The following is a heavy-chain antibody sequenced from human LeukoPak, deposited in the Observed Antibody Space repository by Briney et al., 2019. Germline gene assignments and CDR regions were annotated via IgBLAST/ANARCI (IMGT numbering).Heavy chain of an antibody. CDR2: IYYSGST. Sequence: SETPSLTCAVSGGSISSGDYYWSWIRQPPGKGLEWIGYIYYSGSTYYNPSLKSRVTISVDTSKNQFSLKLSSVTAADTAVYYCARALFGKGAFDIWGQGTMVTVSS. V-gene: IGHV4-30-4*01. CDR1: GGSISSGDYY. D-gene: IGHD3-3*01. J-gene: IGHJ3*02. CDR3: ARALFGKGAFDI.